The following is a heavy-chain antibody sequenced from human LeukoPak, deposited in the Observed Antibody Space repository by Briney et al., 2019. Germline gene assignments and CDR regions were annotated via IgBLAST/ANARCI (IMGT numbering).Heavy chain of an antibody. D-gene: IGHD2-2*01. CDR1: GFTFSNYA. CDR3: AKVGDGHCSTTSCYGWFDP. Sequence: GGSLRLSCAASGFTFSNYAMSWVRQAPGKGLEWVSAISASGGSTYYADSVKGRFTISRDDSKNTLYVEMNSLRAEDTAVYYCAKVGDGHCSTTSCYGWFDPWGQGTLVTVSS. V-gene: IGHV3-23*01. J-gene: IGHJ5*02. CDR2: ISASGGST.